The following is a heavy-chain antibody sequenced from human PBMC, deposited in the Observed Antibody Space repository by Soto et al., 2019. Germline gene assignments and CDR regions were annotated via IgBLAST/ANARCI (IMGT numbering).Heavy chain of an antibody. Sequence: GGSLRLSCAASGFTFSDFYMSWIRQGPGKGLEWVSHISSGGTIVYYADSVKGRFTISRDNAKNSLYLQMNSLRAEDTAVYYCARGSSGWYEVDYWGQGTLVTVS. D-gene: IGHD6-19*01. CDR2: ISSGGTIV. CDR1: GFTFSDFY. J-gene: IGHJ4*02. CDR3: ARGSSGWYEVDY. V-gene: IGHV3-11*04.